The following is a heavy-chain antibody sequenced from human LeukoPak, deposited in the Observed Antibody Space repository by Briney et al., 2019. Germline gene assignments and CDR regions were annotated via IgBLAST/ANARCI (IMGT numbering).Heavy chain of an antibody. J-gene: IGHJ4*02. CDR3: AQSEKTGLWNGDLWTGH. Sequence: PGGSLRLSCAASGFIFSNYGMHWVRQAPGKGLEWVAFIRYDGNGKVYTDSVKGRFTISRDNSRNTLDLQMNSLRDEDTAVYYGAQSEKTGLWNGDLWTGHWGQGTLVTVSS. CDR2: IRYDGNGK. D-gene: IGHD3/OR15-3a*01. V-gene: IGHV3-30*02. CDR1: GFIFSNYG.